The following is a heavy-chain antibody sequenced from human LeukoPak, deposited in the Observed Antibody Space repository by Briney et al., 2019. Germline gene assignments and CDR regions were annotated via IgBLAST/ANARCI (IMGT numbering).Heavy chain of an antibody. CDR1: GFTFSSYA. D-gene: IGHD2-2*01. J-gene: IGHJ4*02. V-gene: IGHV3-23*01. CDR2: ISGSGGST. CDR3: VRGAPRGYCSSTSCYHY. Sequence: GGSLRLSCAASGFTFSSYAMSWVRQAPGKGLEWVSAISGSGGSTYCADSVKGRFTISRDNSKNTLYLQMNSLRAEDTAVYYCVRGAPRGYCSSTSCYHYWGQGTLVTVSS.